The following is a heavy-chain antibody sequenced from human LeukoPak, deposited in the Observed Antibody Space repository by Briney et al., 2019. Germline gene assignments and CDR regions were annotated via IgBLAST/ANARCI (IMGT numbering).Heavy chain of an antibody. D-gene: IGHD1-26*01. V-gene: IGHV3-23*01. J-gene: IGHJ6*02. CDR3: AKDVRVGGGGMDV. CDR1: GFTFRDSA. Sequence: GGSLRLSCAASGFTFRDSAMSWVRQAPGKGLEWVSLISDSGANKHYAASVKGRFTISRDNSKNTLSLQMNSLRPEDTAVYYCAKDVRVGGGGMDVWGQGTPVTVSS. CDR2: ISDSGANK.